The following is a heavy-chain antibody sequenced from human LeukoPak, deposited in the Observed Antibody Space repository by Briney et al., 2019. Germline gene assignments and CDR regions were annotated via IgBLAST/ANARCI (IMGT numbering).Heavy chain of an antibody. V-gene: IGHV1-69*04. CDR3: AKGADSGYDSYYAFDS. CDR1: GGTFSSYA. D-gene: IGHD5-12*01. J-gene: IGHJ3*02. CDR2: IIPILGIA. Sequence: ASVKVSCKASGGTFSSYAISWVRQPPAQGLEWMGRIIPILGIANNAQEFPARDTSAADKSTSTAYMELSSLRSEDAAVYDGAKGADSGYDSYYAFDSWGQGTMVTVSS.